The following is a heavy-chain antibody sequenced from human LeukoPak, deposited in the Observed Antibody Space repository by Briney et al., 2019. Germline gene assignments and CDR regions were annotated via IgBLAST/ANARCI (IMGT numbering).Heavy chain of an antibody. J-gene: IGHJ4*02. CDR1: GFTFSSYG. D-gene: IGHD5-12*01. CDR3: ARDSRSTGYSGYDPEFDY. V-gene: IGHV3-30*02. CDR2: IRYDGSNK. Sequence: GGSLRLSCAASGFTFSSYGMHWVRQAPGKGLEWVAFIRYDGSNKYYADSVKGRFTISRDNAKNSLYLQMNSLRAEDTAVYYCARDSRSTGYSGYDPEFDYWGQGTLVTVSS.